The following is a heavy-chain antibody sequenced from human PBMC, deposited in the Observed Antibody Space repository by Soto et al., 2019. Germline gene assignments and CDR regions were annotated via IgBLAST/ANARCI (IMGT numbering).Heavy chain of an antibody. CDR1: GYTFTSYY. J-gene: IGHJ4*02. CDR2: INPSGGST. V-gene: IGHV1-46*01. CDR3: ARGRALTGYSTCFDY. Sequence: ASVKVSCKASGYTFTSYYMHWVRQAPGQGLEWMGIINPSGGSTSYAQKFQGRVTMTRDTSTSTVYMELSSLRSEDTAVYYCARGRALTGYSTCFDYWGQGTLGTVSS. D-gene: IGHD3-9*01.